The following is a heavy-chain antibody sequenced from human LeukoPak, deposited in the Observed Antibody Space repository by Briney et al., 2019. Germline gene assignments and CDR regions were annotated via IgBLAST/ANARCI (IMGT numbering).Heavy chain of an antibody. J-gene: IGHJ4*02. D-gene: IGHD3-10*01. CDR2: IYYSGST. CDR3: ATLWFGELFPDY. V-gene: IGHV4-39*01. Sequence: PSETLSLTCTVSGGSISSSSYYWGWIRQPLGKGLEWIGSIYYSGSTYYNPSLKSRVTISVDTSKNQFSLKLSSVTAADTAVYYCATLWFGELFPDYWGQGTLVTVSS. CDR1: GGSISSSSYY.